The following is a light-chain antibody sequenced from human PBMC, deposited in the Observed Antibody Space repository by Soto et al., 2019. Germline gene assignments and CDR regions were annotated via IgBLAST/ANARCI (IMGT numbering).Light chain of an antibody. CDR2: YVS. CDR1: QSLLHITGETF. Sequence: DVVMSQTPLSLSVAPGQPVSMXXKSXQSLLHITGETFLFGDLQKPGKSLQXXSDYVSTRVSAGPDRFSGSGAGTDFTLESSRVDTGAVGIYYCMQSTQLPPTFGQGTRLDIK. CDR3: MQSTQLPPT. V-gene: IGKV2D-29*02. J-gene: IGKJ5*01.